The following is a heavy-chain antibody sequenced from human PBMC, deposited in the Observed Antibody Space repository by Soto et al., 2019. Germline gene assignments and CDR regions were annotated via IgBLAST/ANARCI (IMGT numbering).Heavy chain of an antibody. V-gene: IGHV3-21*01. J-gene: IGHJ3*02. D-gene: IGHD6-6*01. CDR1: GFTFSSYS. Sequence: EVQLVESGGGLVKPGGSLRLSCAASGFTFSSYSMNWVRQAPGKGLEWVSSISSSSYIYYADSVKGRFTISRDNAKNSLYLQMNSLRAEDTAVYYCARDAYSSSSGAFDIWGQGTMVTVSS. CDR3: ARDAYSSSSGAFDI. CDR2: ISSSSYI.